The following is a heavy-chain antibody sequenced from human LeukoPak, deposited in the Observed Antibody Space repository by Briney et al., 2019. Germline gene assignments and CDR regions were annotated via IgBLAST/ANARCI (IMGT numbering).Heavy chain of an antibody. CDR3: ARDLDSYYYGMDV. V-gene: IGHV3-30-3*01. J-gene: IGHJ6*02. CDR2: ISYDGSNK. D-gene: IGHD3-9*01. CDR1: GFTFSSYA. Sequence: HPERSLRLSCAASGFTFSSYAMHWVRQAPGKGLEWVAVISYDGSNKYYADSVKGRFTISRDNSKNTLYLQMNSLRAEDTAVYYCARDLDSYYYGMDVWGQGTTVTVSS.